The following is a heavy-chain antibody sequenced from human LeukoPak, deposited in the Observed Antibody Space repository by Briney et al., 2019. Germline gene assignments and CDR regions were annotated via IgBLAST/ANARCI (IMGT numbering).Heavy chain of an antibody. J-gene: IGHJ4*02. V-gene: IGHV1-2*02. CDR1: GYSFTDDY. CDR3: APTPEAYTSNWNV. Sequence: GASVKVSCKTSGYSFTDDYVQWVRQAPGQGLEWMGWINPDSGFTNYAQKFQGRVTMIRDTSISTAYMEVRRLRPDDTAVYYCAPTPEAYTSNWNVWGQGTLVTVSS. D-gene: IGHD1-1*01. CDR2: INPDSGFT.